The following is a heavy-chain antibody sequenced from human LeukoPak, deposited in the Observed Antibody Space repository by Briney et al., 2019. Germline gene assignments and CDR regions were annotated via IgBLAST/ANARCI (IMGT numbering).Heavy chain of an antibody. CDR2: INPSGGST. J-gene: IGHJ4*02. Sequence: ASVKVCCKASGYTFTSYYMHWVRQAPGQGLEWMGIINPSGGSTSYAQKFQGRVTMTRDMSTSTVYMELSSLRSEDTAVYYCARDIVVVVAATRGNFDYWGQGTLVTVSS. V-gene: IGHV1-46*01. CDR1: GYTFTSYY. CDR3: ARDIVVVVAATRGNFDY. D-gene: IGHD2-15*01.